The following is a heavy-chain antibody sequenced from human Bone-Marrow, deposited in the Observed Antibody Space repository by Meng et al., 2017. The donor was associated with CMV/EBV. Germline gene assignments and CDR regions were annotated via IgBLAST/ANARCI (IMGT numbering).Heavy chain of an antibody. J-gene: IGHJ4*02. Sequence: ASVKVSCKAPGYTFTGYYMHWVRQAPGQGLEWMGWINPNSGGTNYAQKFQGRVTMTRDTSISTAYMELRRLRSDDTAVYYCARDHKRPSFYDFWRGQLGYWGQGTLVTVSS. CDR2: INPNSGGT. D-gene: IGHD3-3*01. CDR3: ARDHKRPSFYDFWRGQLGY. V-gene: IGHV1-2*02. CDR1: GYTFTGYY.